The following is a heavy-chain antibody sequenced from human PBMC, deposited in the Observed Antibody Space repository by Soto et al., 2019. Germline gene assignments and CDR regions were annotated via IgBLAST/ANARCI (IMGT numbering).Heavy chain of an antibody. CDR2: ISWNSGSI. CDR3: AKDILYYYDSGNYFAY. D-gene: IGHD3-22*01. V-gene: IGHV3-9*01. Sequence: PGGSLRLSCAASGFTFDDYAMHWVRQAPGKGLEWVSGISWNSGSIGYADSVKGRFTISRDNAKNSLYLQMNSLRAEDTALYYCAKDILYYYDSGNYFAYRGKGTLVTVSS. CDR1: GFTFDDYA. J-gene: IGHJ4*02.